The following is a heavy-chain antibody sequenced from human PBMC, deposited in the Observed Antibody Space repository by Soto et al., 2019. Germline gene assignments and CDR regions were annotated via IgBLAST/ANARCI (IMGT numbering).Heavy chain of an antibody. V-gene: IGHV4-31*03. CDR3: ASGALGYCTNGVCYPFYYFDY. J-gene: IGHJ4*02. Sequence: SETLSLTCTVSGGSISSGGYYWSWIRQHPGKGLEWIGYIYYSGSTYYNPSLKSRVTISVDTSKNQFSLKLSSVTAADTAVYYCASGALGYCTNGVCYPFYYFDYWGQGTLVTVSS. D-gene: IGHD2-8*01. CDR1: GGSISSGGYY. CDR2: IYYSGST.